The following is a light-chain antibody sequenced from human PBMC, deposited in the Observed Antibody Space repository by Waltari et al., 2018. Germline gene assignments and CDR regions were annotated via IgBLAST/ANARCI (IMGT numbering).Light chain of an antibody. CDR1: QSVRIY. Sequence: EIVLTQSPGTVSLSPGDRATFSCWASQSVRIYLAWYQQKPGQAPRLLIYHASSRATGIAGRFIGSGAGKDVRLAISRREPEDFAMYYCQQNGESPAAFGQGTKVEIK. CDR2: HAS. CDR3: QQNGESPAA. J-gene: IGKJ1*01. V-gene: IGKV3-20*01.